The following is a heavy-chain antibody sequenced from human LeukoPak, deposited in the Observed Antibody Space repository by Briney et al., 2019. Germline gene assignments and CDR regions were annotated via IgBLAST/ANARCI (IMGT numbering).Heavy chain of an antibody. Sequence: GGSLRLSCAASGFTFDDYAMHWVRQAPGKGLEWVSGISWNSGSIGYADSVKGRFTISRDNAKNSLYLQMNSLRAEDTAVYYCARTLYGSPADYWGQGTLVTVSS. V-gene: IGHV3-9*01. CDR1: GFTFDDYA. J-gene: IGHJ4*02. CDR2: ISWNSGSI. D-gene: IGHD3-10*01. CDR3: ARTLYGSPADY.